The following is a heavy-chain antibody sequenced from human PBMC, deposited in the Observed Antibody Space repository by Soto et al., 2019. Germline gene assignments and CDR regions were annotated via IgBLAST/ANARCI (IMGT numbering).Heavy chain of an antibody. Sequence: QVQLVQSGAEVKKPGASVRVSCTTSAYSLTGYYLHWVRQAPGQGLEWMGRINPKSGDTDYAQKFQGWVTMTTDTSINTAYMDLTRLTSNDTAIYYCARGGTIRQTTFGLVIVGRFDPWGQGTLVTVSS. CDR1: AYSLTGYY. CDR2: INPKSGDT. CDR3: ARGGTIRQTTFGLVIVGRFDP. J-gene: IGHJ5*02. D-gene: IGHD3-3*01. V-gene: IGHV1-2*04.